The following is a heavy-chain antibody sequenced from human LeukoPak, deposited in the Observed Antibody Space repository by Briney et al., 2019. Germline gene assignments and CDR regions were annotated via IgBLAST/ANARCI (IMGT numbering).Heavy chain of an antibody. CDR3: AETHCSSTSCYHVDY. Sequence: GASVKVSCKASGYTFTSYGISWVRQAPRQGLERMGRISAYNGNTNYAQKLQGRVTMTTDTSTSTAYLELRSLGSDAAAAVYCAETHCSSTSCYHVDYWGQGTLVTVSS. D-gene: IGHD2-2*01. CDR2: ISAYNGNT. V-gene: IGHV1-18*01. J-gene: IGHJ4*02. CDR1: GYTFTSYG.